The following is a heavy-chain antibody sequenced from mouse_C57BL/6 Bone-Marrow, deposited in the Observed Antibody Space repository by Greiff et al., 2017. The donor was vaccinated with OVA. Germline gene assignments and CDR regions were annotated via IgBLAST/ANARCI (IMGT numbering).Heavy chain of an antibody. CDR3: ARIAVALYYYGSSYFDY. CDR2: IWWDDAQ. J-gene: IGHJ2*01. V-gene: IGHV8-8*01. CDR1: GFSLSTFGMG. D-gene: IGHD1-1*01. Sequence: QVTLKESGPGILQPSPTLSLTCSFSGFSLSTFGMGVGWIRQPSGKGLEWLAHIWWDDAQYSNPALKSRLSISTDTSKHQVFLKFAKVDTEDTATHYCARIAVALYYYGSSYFDYWGQGTTLTVSA.